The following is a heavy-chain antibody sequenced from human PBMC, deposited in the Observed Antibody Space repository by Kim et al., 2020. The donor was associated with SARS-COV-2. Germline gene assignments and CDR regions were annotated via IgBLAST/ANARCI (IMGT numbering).Heavy chain of an antibody. Sequence: SETLSLTCTVSGGSISSYYWSWIRQPPGKGLEWIGYIYYSGSTNYNPSLKSRVTISVDTSKNQFSLKLSSVTAADTAVYYCARAKFIAAAGVPFDYWGQGTLVTVSS. J-gene: IGHJ4*02. CDR1: GGSISSYY. CDR2: IYYSGST. V-gene: IGHV4-59*13. D-gene: IGHD6-13*01. CDR3: ARAKFIAAAGVPFDY.